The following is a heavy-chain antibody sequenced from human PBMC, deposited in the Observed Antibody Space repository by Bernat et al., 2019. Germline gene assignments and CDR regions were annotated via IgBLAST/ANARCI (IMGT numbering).Heavy chain of an antibody. CDR2: IYYSGST. V-gene: IGHV4-59*01. D-gene: IGHD3-16*01. Sequence: QVQLQESGPGLVKPSETLSLTCTVSGGSISSYYWSWIRQPPGKGLEWIGYIYYSGSTNYNPSLKSRVTISVDTSKNLFSLKLSSVTAADTAVYYCARGVLRGYDPYYGMDVWGQGTTVTVSS. CDR3: ARGVLRGYDPYYGMDV. CDR1: GGSISSYY. J-gene: IGHJ6*02.